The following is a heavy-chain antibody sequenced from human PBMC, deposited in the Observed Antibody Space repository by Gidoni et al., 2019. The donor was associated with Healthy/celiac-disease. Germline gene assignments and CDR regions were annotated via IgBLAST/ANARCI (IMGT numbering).Heavy chain of an antibody. Sequence: QVQLVQSGAEVKKPGASVKVSCQASGYTFTSYYMHWVRQAPGKGLEWMGIINPSGGSTSYAQKFQGRVTMTRDTSTSTVYMELSSLRSEDTAVYYCARDPHPRHFLEWLLLAEGNWFDPWGQGTLVTVSS. D-gene: IGHD3-3*01. V-gene: IGHV1-46*01. J-gene: IGHJ5*02. CDR3: ARDPHPRHFLEWLLLAEGNWFDP. CDR1: GYTFTSYY. CDR2: INPSGGST.